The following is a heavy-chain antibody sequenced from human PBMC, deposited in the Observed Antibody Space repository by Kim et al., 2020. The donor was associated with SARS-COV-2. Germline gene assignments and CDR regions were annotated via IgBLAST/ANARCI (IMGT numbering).Heavy chain of an antibody. D-gene: IGHD3-3*01. V-gene: IGHV2-5*02. Sequence: SGPTLVNPTQTLTLTCTFSGFSLSTSGVGVGWIRQPPGKALEWLALIYWDDDKLYSPSLKSRLTNTKDTSKNQVVLTMTNMDPVDTATYYCAHLQSRITIFGVVIDDACDIGGQGTMVAVSS. CDR3: AHLQSRITIFGVVIDDACDI. CDR1: GFSLSTSGVG. CDR2: IYWDDDK. J-gene: IGHJ3*02.